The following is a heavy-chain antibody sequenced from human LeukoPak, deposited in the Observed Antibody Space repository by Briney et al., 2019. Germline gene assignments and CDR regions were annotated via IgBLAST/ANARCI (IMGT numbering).Heavy chain of an antibody. J-gene: IGHJ1*01. Sequence: GGSLRLSCAASGFTFSNYAMHWVRQAPGKGLEWVAVISYDGSNKYYADSVKGRFTISRDNSKNTLYLQMNSLRPEDTAVYYCAKDQFSSGFEYFQHWGQGTLVTVSS. CDR1: GFTFSNYA. CDR2: ISYDGSNK. V-gene: IGHV3-30*04. D-gene: IGHD6-19*01. CDR3: AKDQFSSGFEYFQH.